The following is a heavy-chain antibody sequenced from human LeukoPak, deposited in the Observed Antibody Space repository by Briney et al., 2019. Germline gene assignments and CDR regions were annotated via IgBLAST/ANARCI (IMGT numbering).Heavy chain of an antibody. CDR1: GYTLTELS. J-gene: IGHJ4*02. V-gene: IGHV1-24*01. Sequence: ASVKVSCKVSGYTLTELSMHWVRQAPGKGLEWMGGFDPEDGETIYEQKFQGRVTMTGDTSTDTAYMELSSLRSEDTAVYYCANEVGSSGYYGEYYFDYWGQGTLVTVSS. D-gene: IGHD3-22*01. CDR3: ANEVGSSGYYGEYYFDY. CDR2: FDPEDGET.